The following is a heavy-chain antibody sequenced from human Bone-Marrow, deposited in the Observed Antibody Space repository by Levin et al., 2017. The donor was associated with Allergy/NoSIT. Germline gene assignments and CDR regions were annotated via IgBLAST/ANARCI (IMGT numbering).Heavy chain of an antibody. V-gene: IGHV4-30-4*01. J-gene: IGHJ4*02. D-gene: IGHD3-10*02. Sequence: PSETLSLTCTVSGDSISSGDYYWSWIRQPPGKGLEWIGYIYYSGTTSYNPSLKSRLTMSIDTSKKLFSLTLSSVTAADTAVYYCARGMFGQVWNDYWGQGTLVTVSS. CDR3: ARGMFGQVWNDY. CDR2: IYYSGTT. CDR1: GDSISSGDYY.